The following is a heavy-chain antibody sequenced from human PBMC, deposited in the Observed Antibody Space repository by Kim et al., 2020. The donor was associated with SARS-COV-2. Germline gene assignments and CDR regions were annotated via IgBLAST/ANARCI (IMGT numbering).Heavy chain of an antibody. V-gene: IGHV3-74*01. CDR2: INNDGSTT. CDR1: AFTFSSYW. J-gene: IGHJ4*02. CDR3: ARNSGSYYGY. D-gene: IGHD1-26*01. Sequence: LSLTCAASAFTFSSYWMHWVRQAPGKGLVWVSRINNDGSTTTYADSVKGRFTISRDNAKNTLYLQMNSLRAEDTAVYYCARNSGSYYGYWGQGTLVTVSS.